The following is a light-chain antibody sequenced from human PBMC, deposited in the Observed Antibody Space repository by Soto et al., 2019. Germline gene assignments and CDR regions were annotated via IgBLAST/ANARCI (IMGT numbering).Light chain of an antibody. Sequence: DIVMTQSPDSLAVSLGERATINCKSSQSVLYSSNKKNYLAWYQQKPGQPPNLLIYWASTRESGIPDRFSGSGSGTDFTLTISSLQAEDVAVYYCQQYYTTPPYTFGQGTKLEIK. CDR2: WAS. CDR1: QSVLYSSNKKNY. J-gene: IGKJ2*01. CDR3: QQYYTTPPYT. V-gene: IGKV4-1*01.